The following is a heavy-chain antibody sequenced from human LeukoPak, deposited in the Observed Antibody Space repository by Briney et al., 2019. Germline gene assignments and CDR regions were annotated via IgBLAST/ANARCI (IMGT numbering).Heavy chain of an antibody. Sequence: ASVKVSCKASGYTFTSYDINWVRQATGQGLEWMGWMNPNSGNTGYAQKFQGRVTITRNTSISTAYMELSSLRAEDTAVYYCARAGGKSRGVDLVRKKETGYYYYMDVWGKGTTVTVSS. V-gene: IGHV1-8*03. D-gene: IGHD3-10*02. CDR1: GYTFTSYD. J-gene: IGHJ6*03. CDR3: ARAGGKSRGVDLVRKKETGYYYYMDV. CDR2: MNPNSGNT.